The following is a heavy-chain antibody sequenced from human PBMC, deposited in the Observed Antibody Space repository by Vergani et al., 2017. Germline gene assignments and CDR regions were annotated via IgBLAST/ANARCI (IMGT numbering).Heavy chain of an antibody. CDR3: ARDRTNIVARNYGMDV. CDR2: ISYDGSNK. D-gene: IGHD5-12*01. V-gene: IGHV3-30-3*01. J-gene: IGHJ6*02. CDR1: GFTFSSYA. Sequence: VQLVESGGGVVQPGRSLRLSCAASGFTFSSYAMHWVRQAPGKGLEWVAVISYDGSNKYYADSVKGRFTISRDNSKNTLYLQMNSLRAEDTAVYYCARDRTNIVARNYGMDVWGQGTTVTVSS.